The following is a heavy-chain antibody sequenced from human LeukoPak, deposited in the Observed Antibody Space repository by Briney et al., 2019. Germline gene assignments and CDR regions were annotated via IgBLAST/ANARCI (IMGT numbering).Heavy chain of an antibody. CDR3: ANSSLLAAAGTCWY. CDR1: GGSFSGYY. Sequence: SETLSHTCAVYGGSFSGYYWSWIRQPPGKGLEWIGEINHSGSTNYNPSLKSRVTISVDTSKNQFSLKLSSVTAADTAVYYCANSSLLAAAGTCWYWGQGTLVTVSS. D-gene: IGHD6-13*01. V-gene: IGHV4-34*01. J-gene: IGHJ4*02. CDR2: INHSGST.